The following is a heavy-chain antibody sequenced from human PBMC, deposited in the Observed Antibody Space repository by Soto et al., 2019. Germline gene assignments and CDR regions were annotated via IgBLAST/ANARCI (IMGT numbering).Heavy chain of an antibody. D-gene: IGHD1-26*01. CDR2: IYYSGST. CDR3: ARVNGGSCDY. V-gene: IGHV4-59*01. CDR1: SGSISSYY. J-gene: IGHJ4*02. Sequence: QVHLQESGPGLVKPSATLSLTCTVSSGSISSYYWTWIRQPPGKGLEWIGNIYYSGSTNYNASLKSRVTISVDTSRNQFSLKMGSVTAADTAVYYCARVNGGSCDYWGQGTLVTVST.